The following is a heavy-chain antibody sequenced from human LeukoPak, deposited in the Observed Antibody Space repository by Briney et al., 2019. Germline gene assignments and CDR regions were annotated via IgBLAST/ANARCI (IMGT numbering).Heavy chain of an antibody. Sequence: ASVKVSCKVSGYTLTALYMHWVRQAPGQGLEWMGGFDPEDGETIYAQKLQGRVTMTEDTSTDTAYMELSSLRSEDTAVYYCATGVRFLEWLPLEYWVQATLVSVPS. CDR2: FDPEDGET. J-gene: IGHJ4*02. CDR3: ATGVRFLEWLPLEY. CDR1: GYTLTALY. V-gene: IGHV1-24*01. D-gene: IGHD3-3*01.